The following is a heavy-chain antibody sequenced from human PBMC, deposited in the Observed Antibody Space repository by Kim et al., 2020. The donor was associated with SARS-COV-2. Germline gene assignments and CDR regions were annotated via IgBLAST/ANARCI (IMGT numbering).Heavy chain of an antibody. CDR2: IYSGGST. J-gene: IGHJ4*02. D-gene: IGHD4-17*01. CDR3: AYASFYGDYVEYFYY. Sequence: GGSLRLSCAASGFTVSSNYMSWVRQAPGKGLEWVSVIYSGGSTYYAHSVKGRFTISRDNSKNTLYLQMNSLRAEDTAVYYCAYASFYGDYVEYFYYWGQETLGTVSS. CDR1: GFTVSSNY. V-gene: IGHV3-53*01.